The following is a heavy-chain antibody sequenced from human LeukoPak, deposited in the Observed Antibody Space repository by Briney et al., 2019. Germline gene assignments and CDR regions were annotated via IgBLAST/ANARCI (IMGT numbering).Heavy chain of an antibody. D-gene: IGHD3-22*01. J-gene: IGHJ4*02. Sequence: GGSLRLSCAASGFTFSTHWMSWVRQAPGKGLEWVANIKQDGSEKYYVGSVKGRFTISRDNAKNSLYLQMNSLRAEDTAVYYCARDLAGGYYPNFDYWGQGTLVTVSS. CDR3: ARDLAGGYYPNFDY. V-gene: IGHV3-7*01. CDR2: IKQDGSEK. CDR1: GFTFSTHW.